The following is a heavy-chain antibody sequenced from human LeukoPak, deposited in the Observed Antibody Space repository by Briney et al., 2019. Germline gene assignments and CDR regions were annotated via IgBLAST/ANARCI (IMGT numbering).Heavy chain of an antibody. Sequence: ASVKVSCKGSGYTFSDYYLQWVRQAPGQGLEWMGWLNPKTGAKTSAQKFQDRVSMTRDTSISTAYMELNRLTSDDTAVYYCASDHRLAYTGYDMPGDWGQGSLVTVSS. D-gene: IGHD5-12*01. CDR3: ASDHRLAYTGYDMPGD. CDR1: GYTFSDYY. J-gene: IGHJ4*02. CDR2: LNPKTGAK. V-gene: IGHV1-2*02.